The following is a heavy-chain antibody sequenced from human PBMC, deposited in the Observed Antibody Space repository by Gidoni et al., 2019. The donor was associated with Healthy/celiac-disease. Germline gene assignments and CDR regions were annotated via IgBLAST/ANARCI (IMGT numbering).Heavy chain of an antibody. J-gene: IGHJ4*02. CDR1: GGSISSYY. D-gene: IGHD6-19*01. Sequence: QVQLQESGPGLVKPSATLSVTCTVSGGSISSYYWIWIRQPAGKGLDCTGRIYTSGSTTYNPSLKIRVTMSVVTSKNQFSLRRSSVTAADTAVYYCARVGSGWSFDYWGQGTLVTVSS. V-gene: IGHV4-4*07. CDR2: IYTSGST. CDR3: ARVGSGWSFDY.